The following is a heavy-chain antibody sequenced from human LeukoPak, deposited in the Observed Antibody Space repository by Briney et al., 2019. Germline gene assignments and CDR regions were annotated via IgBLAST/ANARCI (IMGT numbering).Heavy chain of an antibody. J-gene: IGHJ6*02. D-gene: IGHD3-10*01. CDR1: GFTVSSNY. CDR2: IYSGGST. V-gene: IGHV3-66*01. CDR3: ARDRFITMVRGPPGPYYYYYGMDV. Sequence: GGSLRLSCAASGFTVSSNYMSWARQAPGKGLEWVSVIYSGGSTYYADSVKGRFTISRDNSKNTLYLQMNSLRAEDTAVYYCARDRFITMVRGPPGPYYYYYGMDVWGQGTTVTASS.